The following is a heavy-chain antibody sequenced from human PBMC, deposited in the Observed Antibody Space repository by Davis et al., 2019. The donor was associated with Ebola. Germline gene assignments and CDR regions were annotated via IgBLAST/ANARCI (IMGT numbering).Heavy chain of an antibody. V-gene: IGHV4-30-4*01. D-gene: IGHD6-19*01. J-gene: IGHJ6*02. Sequence: LRLSCTVSGGSISSGDYYWSWIRQPPGKGLEWIGYIYYSGSTYYNPSLKSRVTISVDTSKNQFSLKLSSVTAADTAVYYCASCRQGGCWYFGMDVWGQGTTVTVSS. CDR1: GGSISSGDYY. CDR3: ASCRQGGCWYFGMDV. CDR2: IYYSGST.